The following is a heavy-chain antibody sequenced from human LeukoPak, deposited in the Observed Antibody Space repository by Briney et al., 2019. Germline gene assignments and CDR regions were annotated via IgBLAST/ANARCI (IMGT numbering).Heavy chain of an antibody. CDR2: MNPNSGNT. Sequence: ASVKVSCKASGYTFTSYDINWVRQATGQGLEWMGWMNPNSGNTGYAQKFQGRVTITRNTSISTAYMDLTSLRSDDTTVYYCGRAGFSSSWHPFDSGGQGTLVPV. J-gene: IGHJ4*02. V-gene: IGHV1-8*03. CDR1: GYTFTSYD. D-gene: IGHD6-13*01. CDR3: GRAGFSSSWHPFDS.